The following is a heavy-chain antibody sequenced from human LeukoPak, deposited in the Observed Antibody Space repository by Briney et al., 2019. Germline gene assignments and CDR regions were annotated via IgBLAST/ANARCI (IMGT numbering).Heavy chain of an antibody. CDR3: ATAPSYNEGGGYFDY. J-gene: IGHJ4*02. V-gene: IGHV4-59*01. D-gene: IGHD1-1*01. Sequence: SETLSLTCTVSGGSISSYYWSWIRQPPGKGLEWIGYIHYSGSTNYNPSLESRVTISVGTSKNQFSLKLSSVTAAGTAVYYCATAPSYNEGGGYFDYWGQGTLVTVSS. CDR2: IHYSGST. CDR1: GGSISSYY.